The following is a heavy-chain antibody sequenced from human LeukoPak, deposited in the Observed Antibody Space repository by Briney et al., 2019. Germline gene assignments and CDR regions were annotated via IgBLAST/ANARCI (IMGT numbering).Heavy chain of an antibody. Sequence: PSETLSLTCTASGGSISSYYWSWIRQPAGKGLEWIGRIYTSGSTNYNPSLKCRVTMSVDTSKNQFSLKLSSVTAADTAVYYCARGGDYYDSSGYPIQHWGQGTLVTVSS. CDR3: ARGGDYYDSSGYPIQH. J-gene: IGHJ1*01. CDR1: GGSISSYY. CDR2: IYTSGST. D-gene: IGHD3-22*01. V-gene: IGHV4-4*07.